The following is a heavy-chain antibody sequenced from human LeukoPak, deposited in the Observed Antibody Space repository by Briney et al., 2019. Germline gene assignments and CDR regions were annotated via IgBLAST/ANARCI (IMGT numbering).Heavy chain of an antibody. J-gene: IGHJ3*02. V-gene: IGHV1-2*02. CDR3: ARQTFVGSGSYHGDDSFDI. CDR2: INPNSGGT. CDR1: GYTFTGYY. Sequence: ASVKVSCKASGYTFTGYYMHWVRQAPGQGLEWMGWINPNSGGTNYAQKFQGRVTMTRDTSISTAYMELSRLRSDDTAVYYCARQTFVGSGSYHGDDSFDIWGQGTMVTVSS. D-gene: IGHD3-10*01.